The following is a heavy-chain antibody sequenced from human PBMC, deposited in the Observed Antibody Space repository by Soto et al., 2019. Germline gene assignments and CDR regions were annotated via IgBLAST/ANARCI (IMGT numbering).Heavy chain of an antibody. Sequence: QVQLQESGPGLVKPSQTLSLTCSVSGGSLSRGGYYWSWLRQHPGKGLEWIGYIFYSGSAYYNPSLKSRVTISVDTSKNQFSLKLNSVTAADTAVYYCAREEGYCRGDSCYSVIDYWGQGTLVTVSS. CDR2: IFYSGSA. V-gene: IGHV4-31*03. CDR3: AREEGYCRGDSCYSVIDY. J-gene: IGHJ4*02. D-gene: IGHD2-15*01. CDR1: GGSLSRGGYY.